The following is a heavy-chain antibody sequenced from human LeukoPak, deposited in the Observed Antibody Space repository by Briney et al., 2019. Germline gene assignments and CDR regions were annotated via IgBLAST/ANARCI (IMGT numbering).Heavy chain of an antibody. CDR1: GYTFTSYY. CDR3: ARGPILNYYDSSGYLDY. V-gene: IGHV1-46*01. D-gene: IGHD3-22*01. Sequence: GASVKVSCKASGYTFTSYYMHWVRQAPGQGLEWMGIINPSGGSTSYAQKFQGRVTMTRDTSTSTVYMELSSLRSEDTAVYYCARGPILNYYDSSGYLDYWGQGTLVTVSS. J-gene: IGHJ4*02. CDR2: INPSGGST.